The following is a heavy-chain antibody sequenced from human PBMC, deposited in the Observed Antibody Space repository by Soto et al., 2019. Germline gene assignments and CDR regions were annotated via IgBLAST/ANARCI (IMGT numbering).Heavy chain of an antibody. D-gene: IGHD3-10*01. V-gene: IGHV4-39*01. Sequence: KASETLSLTCTVSGGSISSSSYYWVWIRQPPGKGLEWIGSIYYSGNTYYNPSLKSRVTISVDTSKKQFSLKLSSVTAADTAVYYCARHTQGGLLPFDSWGQGTLVTVS. CDR2: IYYSGNT. J-gene: IGHJ4*02. CDR3: ARHTQGGLLPFDS. CDR1: GGSISSSSYY.